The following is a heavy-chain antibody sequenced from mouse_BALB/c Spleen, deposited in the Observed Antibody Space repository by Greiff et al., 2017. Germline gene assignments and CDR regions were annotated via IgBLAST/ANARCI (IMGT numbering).Heavy chain of an antibody. V-gene: IGHV2-9*02. J-gene: IGHJ4*01. CDR2: IWAGGST. CDR1: GFSLTSYG. D-gene: IGHD1-2*01. Sequence: VQRVESGPGLVAPSQSLSITCTVSGFSLTSYGVHWVRQPPGKGLEWLGVIWAGGSTNYNSALMSRLSISKDNSKSQVFLKMNSLQTDDTAMYYCARDGTTATNYAMDYWGQGTSVTVSS. CDR3: ARDGTTATNYAMDY.